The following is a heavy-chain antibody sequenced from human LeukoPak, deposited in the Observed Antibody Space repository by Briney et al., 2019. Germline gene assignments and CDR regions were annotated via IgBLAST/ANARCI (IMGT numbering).Heavy chain of an antibody. CDR3: ARDLGTDSSGCYYHDFDD. J-gene: IGHJ4*02. V-gene: IGHV3-21*01. Sequence: GGSLRLSCAAAGFTFSSYSMHWVRQAPGKGLEWVSSISSSSSYSYYAESVKGRFTISRDNAKNSLYLQMNSLRVDDTAVYSCARDLGTDSSGCYYHDFDDWGQGTLVTVSS. CDR1: GFTFSSYS. D-gene: IGHD3-22*01. CDR2: ISSSSSYS.